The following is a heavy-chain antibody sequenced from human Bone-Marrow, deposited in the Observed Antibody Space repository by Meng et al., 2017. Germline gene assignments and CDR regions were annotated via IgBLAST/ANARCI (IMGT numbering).Heavy chain of an antibody. J-gene: IGHJ6*02. V-gene: IGHV4-4*02. CDR1: GGSISSSNW. D-gene: IGHD3-3*01. CDR3: ARAPVLRFLEWLYSGGMDV. CDR2: IYHSGST. Sequence: SETLSLTCAVSGGSISSSNWWSWVRQPPGKGLEWIGEIYHSGSTNYNPSLKSRVTISVDKSKNQFSLKLTSVTAADTAVYYCARAPVLRFLEWLYSGGMDVWGQGTTVTVSS.